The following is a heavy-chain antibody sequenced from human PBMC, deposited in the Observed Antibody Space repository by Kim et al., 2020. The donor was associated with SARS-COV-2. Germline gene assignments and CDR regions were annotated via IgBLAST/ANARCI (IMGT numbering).Heavy chain of an antibody. V-gene: IGHV1-2*02. D-gene: IGHD1-26*01. CDR3: ARGSMEWELPFDY. Sequence: YAQNFQGRVTMISDTSISTAYMDLSRLSADDTAVYYCARGSMEWELPFDYWGQGTLVTVSS. J-gene: IGHJ4*02.